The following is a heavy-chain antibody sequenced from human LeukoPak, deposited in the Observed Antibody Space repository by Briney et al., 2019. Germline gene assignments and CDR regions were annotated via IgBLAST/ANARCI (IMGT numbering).Heavy chain of an antibody. CDR2: IYSGGST. J-gene: IGHJ3*02. CDR1: GFTVSSNY. Sequence: GGSQRLSCAASGFTVSSNYMSWVRQAPGKGLEWVSVIYSGGSTYYADSVKGRFTISRDNSKNTLYLQMNSLRAEDTAVYYCARAPPYYDILTGYPDGAFDIWGQGTMVTVSS. V-gene: IGHV3-53*01. CDR3: ARAPPYYDILTGYPDGAFDI. D-gene: IGHD3-9*01.